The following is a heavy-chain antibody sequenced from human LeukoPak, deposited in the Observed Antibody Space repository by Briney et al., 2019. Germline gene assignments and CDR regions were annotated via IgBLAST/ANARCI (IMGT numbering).Heavy chain of an antibody. CDR1: GFTFSSYS. CDR3: ARVEASGCDYGAFDY. D-gene: IGHD5-12*01. CDR2: ISSSSSYI. Sequence: GGSLRLSCAASGFTFSSYSMNWVRQAPGKGLEWVSSISSSSSYIYYADSVKGRFTISRDNAKNSLYLQMNSLRAEDTAVYYCARVEASGCDYGAFDYWGQGTLVTVSS. J-gene: IGHJ4*02. V-gene: IGHV3-21*01.